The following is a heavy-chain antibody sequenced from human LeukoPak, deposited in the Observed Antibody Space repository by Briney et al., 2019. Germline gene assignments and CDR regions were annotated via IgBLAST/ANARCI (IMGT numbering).Heavy chain of an antibody. V-gene: IGHV3-74*01. Sequence: GGSLRLSCAASGFPFSNYWMHWVRQAPGKGLVWVSRVNSDGSTTNYADSVKGRSTISRDNAENTLYMRMNSLRPEDTAVYYCARGYYSSSRFDSWGQGTLVTVSS. CDR3: ARGYYSSSRFDS. J-gene: IGHJ4*02. D-gene: IGHD6-13*01. CDR1: GFPFSNYW. CDR2: VNSDGSTT.